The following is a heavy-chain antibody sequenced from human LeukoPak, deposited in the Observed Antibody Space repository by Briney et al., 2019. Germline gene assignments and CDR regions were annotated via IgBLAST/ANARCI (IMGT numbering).Heavy chain of an antibody. J-gene: IGHJ6*03. CDR1: GGSFSGYY. Sequence: SETLSLTCAVYGGSFSGYYWSWIRQPPGKGLEWIGEINHSGGTNYNPSLKSRVTISVDTSKNQFSLKLSSVTAADTAVYYCARGGYCSGGSCYSYYYYYMDVWGKGTTVTVSS. CDR3: ARGGYCSGGSCYSYYYYYMDV. D-gene: IGHD2-15*01. CDR2: INHSGGT. V-gene: IGHV4-34*01.